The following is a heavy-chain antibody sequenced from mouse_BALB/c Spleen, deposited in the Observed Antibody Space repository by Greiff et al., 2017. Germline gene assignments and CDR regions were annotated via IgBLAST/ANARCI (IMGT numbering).Heavy chain of an antibody. CDR3: ARVGIYYDYDYAMDY. J-gene: IGHJ4*01. CDR1: GFTFSSFG. Sequence: EVQVVESGGGLVQPGGSRKLSCAASGFTFSSFGMHWVRQAPEKGLEWVAYISSGSSTIYYADTVKGRFTISRDNPNNTLFLQMTSLRSEDTAMYYCARVGIYYDYDYAMDYWGQGTSVTVSS. D-gene: IGHD2-4*01. CDR2: ISSGSSTI. V-gene: IGHV5-17*02.